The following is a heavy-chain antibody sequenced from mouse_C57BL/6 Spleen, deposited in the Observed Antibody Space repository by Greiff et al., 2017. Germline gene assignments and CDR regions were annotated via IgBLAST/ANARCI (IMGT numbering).Heavy chain of an antibody. J-gene: IGHJ1*03. CDR3: TTDYYGSSYDWYFDV. CDR1: GFNIKDDY. Sequence: VQLQQSGAELVRPGASVKLSCTASGFNIKDDYMHWVKQRPEQGLEWIGWIDPENGDTEYASKFQGKATITADTSSNTAYLQRSSLTSEDTAVYYCTTDYYGSSYDWYFDVWGTGTTVTVSS. CDR2: IDPENGDT. D-gene: IGHD1-1*01. V-gene: IGHV14-4*01.